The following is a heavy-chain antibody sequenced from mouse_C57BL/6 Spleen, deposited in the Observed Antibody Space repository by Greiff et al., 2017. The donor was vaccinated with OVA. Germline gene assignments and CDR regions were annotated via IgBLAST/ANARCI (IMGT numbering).Heavy chain of an antibody. Sequence: QVQLKQPGAELVRPGSSVKLSCKASGYTFTSYWMDWVKQRPGQGLEWIGNIYPSDSETHYNQKFKDKATLTVDKSSSTAYMQLSSLTSEDSAVYYCSRRYYGSSLPFCHWGQGTTLTVSS. J-gene: IGHJ2*01. CDR2: IYPSDSET. D-gene: IGHD1-1*01. CDR1: GYTFTSYW. V-gene: IGHV1-61*01. CDR3: SRRYYGSSLPFCH.